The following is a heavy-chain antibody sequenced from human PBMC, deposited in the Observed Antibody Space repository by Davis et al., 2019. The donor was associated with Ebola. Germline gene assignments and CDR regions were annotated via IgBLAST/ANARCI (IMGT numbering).Heavy chain of an antibody. CDR2: IGTAGDT. D-gene: IGHD2-2*01. CDR1: GFSFRTYD. CDR3: VRPAFGSHYFDY. J-gene: IGHJ4*02. Sequence: PAGSLTLSCAVSGFSFRTYDMHWVRHVTGTTLEWVSAIGTAGDTYYPASVKGRFTISRENARNSLYLQMNSLRTEDTAVYYCVRPAFGSHYFDYWGQGILVTVSS. V-gene: IGHV3-13*01.